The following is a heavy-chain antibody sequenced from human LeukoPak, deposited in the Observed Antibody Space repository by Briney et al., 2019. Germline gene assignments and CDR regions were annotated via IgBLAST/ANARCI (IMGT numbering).Heavy chain of an antibody. CDR2: INHSGST. Sequence: SETLSLTSAVYGGSFSGYYWSWIRQPPGKGLEWIGEINHSGSTNYNPSLKSRVTMSVDTSKHQFSLKLSSVTAADTAVYYCARLPYCSGGSCYFDYWGQGTLVTVSS. CDR1: GGSFSGYY. J-gene: IGHJ4*02. D-gene: IGHD2-15*01. V-gene: IGHV4-34*01. CDR3: ARLPYCSGGSCYFDY.